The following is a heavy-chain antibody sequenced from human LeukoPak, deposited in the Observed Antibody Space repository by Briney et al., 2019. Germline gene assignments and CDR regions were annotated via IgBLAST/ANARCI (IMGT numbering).Heavy chain of an antibody. J-gene: IGHJ4*02. Sequence: GGSLRLSCAASGFTFSSYAMSWVRQAPGKGLEWVSAISGSGGSTYCADSVKGRFTISRDNSKNTLYLQMNSLRAEDTAVYYCAKVDHRIAVAAAFDYWGQGTLVTVSS. CDR1: GFTFSSYA. CDR2: ISGSGGST. V-gene: IGHV3-23*01. D-gene: IGHD6-19*01. CDR3: AKVDHRIAVAAAFDY.